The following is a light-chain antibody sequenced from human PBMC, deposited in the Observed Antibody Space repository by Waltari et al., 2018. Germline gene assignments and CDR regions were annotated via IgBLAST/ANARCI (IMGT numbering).Light chain of an antibody. V-gene: IGKV3-11*01. CDR1: QSVSSY. CDR2: DAS. Sequence: EIVLTQSPATLSLSPVERATLSCRASQSVSSYLAWYQQKPGHAPRPLISDASNRATGIPARFSGSGSGTDFTLTISSLEPEDFAVYYCQQRSNWPLTFGGGTKVEIK. CDR3: QQRSNWPLT. J-gene: IGKJ4*01.